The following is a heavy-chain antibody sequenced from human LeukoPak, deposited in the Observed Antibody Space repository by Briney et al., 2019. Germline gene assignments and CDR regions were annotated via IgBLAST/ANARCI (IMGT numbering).Heavy chain of an antibody. V-gene: IGHV3-23*01. D-gene: IGHD4-23*01. CDR3: AKDLFRENYGGNSDY. CDR2: ISGSGGST. CDR1: GFTFSSYG. Sequence: PGGSLRLSCAASGFTFSSYGMSWVRQAPGKGLEWVSAISGSGGSTDYADSVKGRFTISRDNSKNTLYLQMNSLRVEDTAVYYCAKDLFRENYGGNSDYWGQGTLVTVSS. J-gene: IGHJ4*02.